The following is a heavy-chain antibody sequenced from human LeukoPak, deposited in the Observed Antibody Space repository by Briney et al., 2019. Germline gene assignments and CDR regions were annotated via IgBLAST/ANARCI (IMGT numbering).Heavy chain of an antibody. CDR2: ISGSGYST. CDR1: GFTFSSNA. Sequence: GGSLRLSCAAYGFTFSSNALSWVRQAPGKGLEWVSAISGSGYSTYYADSVKGRFTISRDNSKNTLYLQMNSLRAEDTAVYCCAKPGGYSSGNGPGYWGHGTLVTVSS. CDR3: AKPGGYSSGNGPGY. J-gene: IGHJ4*01. D-gene: IGHD6-19*01. V-gene: IGHV3-23*01.